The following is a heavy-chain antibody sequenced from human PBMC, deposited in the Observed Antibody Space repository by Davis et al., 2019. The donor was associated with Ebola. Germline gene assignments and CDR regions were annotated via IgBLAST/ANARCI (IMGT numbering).Heavy chain of an antibody. CDR2: IIPIFGTA. J-gene: IGHJ5*02. CDR3: ARGLELRYNWFDP. Sequence: SVKVSCKASGYTFTGYYMHWVRQAPGQGLEWMGGIIPIFGTANYAQKFQGRVTITADESTSTAYMELSSLRSEDTAVYYCARGLELRYNWFDPWGQGTLVTVSS. CDR1: GYTFTGYY. V-gene: IGHV1-69*13. D-gene: IGHD1-26*01.